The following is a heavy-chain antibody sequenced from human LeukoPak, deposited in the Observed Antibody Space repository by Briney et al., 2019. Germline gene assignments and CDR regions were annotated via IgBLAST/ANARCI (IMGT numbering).Heavy chain of an antibody. CDR3: AREMAVTGTVSYDS. CDR1: GFIFSGYA. D-gene: IGHD2-21*02. Sequence: PGRSLRLSCAASGFIFSGYAMHWVRQAPGKGLEWVSSISTGSRYIYYADSVKGRFTISRHDAENSLYLEMNGLRAEDTAVYYCAREMAVTGTVSYDSWGQGILVTVSS. J-gene: IGHJ5*01. CDR2: ISTGSRYI. V-gene: IGHV3-21*01.